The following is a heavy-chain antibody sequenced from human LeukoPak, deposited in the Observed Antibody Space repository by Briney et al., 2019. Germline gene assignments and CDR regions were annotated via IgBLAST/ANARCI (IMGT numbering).Heavy chain of an antibody. J-gene: IGHJ4*02. D-gene: IGHD2-15*01. CDR1: GFTFSSYA. CDR2: ISYDGSNK. CDR3: ARAQLDTLLLFDY. V-gene: IGHV3-30-3*01. Sequence: PGGCLRLSCVASGFTFSSYAMRWVRQAPGKGLEWVAVISYDGSNKYYADSVKGRFTISRDNSKNTLYLQMNSLRAEDTAVYYCARAQLDTLLLFDYWAQGPLVPVSS.